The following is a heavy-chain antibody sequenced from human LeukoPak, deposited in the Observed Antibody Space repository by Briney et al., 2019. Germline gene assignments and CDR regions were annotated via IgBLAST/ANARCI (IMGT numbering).Heavy chain of an antibody. J-gene: IGHJ4*02. V-gene: IGHV3-11*06. CDR3: ASNPGYYDFWSGYLG. D-gene: IGHD3-3*01. Sequence: SVKGRFTISRDNAKNSLYLQMNSLRAEDTAVYYRASNPGYYDFWSGYLGWGQGTLVTVSS.